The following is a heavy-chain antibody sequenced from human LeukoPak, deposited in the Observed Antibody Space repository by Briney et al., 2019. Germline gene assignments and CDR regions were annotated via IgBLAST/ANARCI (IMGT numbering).Heavy chain of an antibody. J-gene: IGHJ4*02. CDR1: GFTFSSYA. D-gene: IGHD2-21*02. CDR2: ISYSGST. Sequence: PGGSLRLSCAASGFTFSSYAMNWVRQAPGKGLEWVSSISYSGSTYYADSVKGRFTISRVNSKSTLYLQMNSLRAEGTALYYCAKGSGGVTTTIDHWGQGTLVTASS. CDR3: AKGSGGVTTTIDH. V-gene: IGHV3-23*01.